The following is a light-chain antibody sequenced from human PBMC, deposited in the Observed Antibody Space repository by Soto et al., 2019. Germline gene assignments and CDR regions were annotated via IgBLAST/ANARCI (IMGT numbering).Light chain of an antibody. V-gene: IGKV1-39*01. J-gene: IGKJ5*01. CDR1: QTVRRY. CDR2: AAS. Sequence: DTQMTQSPSSLSASVGDRFSSTCRASQTVRRYLNWYQHKPGKAPTLLIYAASTLESAVPPRFSGAGSETEFTLTINGLQPDDFATYYCQQTFSTPITFGQGTRLEIK. CDR3: QQTFSTPIT.